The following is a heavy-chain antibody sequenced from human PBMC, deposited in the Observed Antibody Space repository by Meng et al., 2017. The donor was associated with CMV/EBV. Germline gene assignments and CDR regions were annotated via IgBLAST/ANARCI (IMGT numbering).Heavy chain of an antibody. J-gene: IGHJ6*02. D-gene: IGHD2-2*01. V-gene: IGHV3-9*01. CDR3: AKESYCSSTSCEGYYYYYGMDV. CDR1: GFTFDDYA. CDR2: ISWNSGSI. Sequence: SLKISCAASGFTFDDYAMHWVRQAPGKGLEWVSGISWNSGSIGYADSVKGRSTISRDNAKNSLYLQMNSLRAEDTALYYCAKESYCSSTSCEGYYYYYGMDVWGQGTTVTVSS.